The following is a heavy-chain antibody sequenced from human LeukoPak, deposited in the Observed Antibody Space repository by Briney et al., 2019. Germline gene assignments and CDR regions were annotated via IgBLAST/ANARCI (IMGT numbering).Heavy chain of an antibody. V-gene: IGHV4-59*08. CDR2: IDHSGNT. D-gene: IGHD5-24*01. J-gene: IGHJ3*01. Sequence: SETLSLTCTVSGASISSSYWSWIRQSPGKGLEWIGYIDHSGNTNYNSSLKSRVSISADTSKNQFSLKLTSVTAEDTAVYYCARQQYLQFDVFNVWGQGTTVTVSS. CDR1: GASISSSY. CDR3: ARQQYLQFDVFNV.